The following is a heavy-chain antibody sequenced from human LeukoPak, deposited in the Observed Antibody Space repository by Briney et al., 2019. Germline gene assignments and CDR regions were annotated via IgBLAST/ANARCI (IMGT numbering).Heavy chain of an antibody. D-gene: IGHD2-15*01. J-gene: IGHJ5*02. CDR2: IISIFGTA. Sequence: GASVKVSCKASGGTFSSYAISWVRQAPGQGLEWMGGIISIFGTANYAQKFQGRVTITTDESTSTAYMELSSLRSEDTAVYYCASSPWHYCSGGSCYNHRWFDPWGQGTLVTVSS. CDR1: GGTFSSYA. V-gene: IGHV1-69*05. CDR3: ASSPWHYCSGGSCYNHRWFDP.